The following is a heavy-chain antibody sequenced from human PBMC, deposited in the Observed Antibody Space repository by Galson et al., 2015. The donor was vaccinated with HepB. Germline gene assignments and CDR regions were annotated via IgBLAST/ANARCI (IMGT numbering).Heavy chain of an antibody. V-gene: IGHV1-69*13. CDR2: VIPVSGFA. CDR1: GDALKNFV. D-gene: IGHD7-27*01. J-gene: IGHJ6*03. Sequence: SVKVSCKVSGDALKNFVFNWVRQAPRHGLEWLGRVIPVSGFAIYAQKYRGRVTLSADASTYTVSMELGSLTPDDTAVYYCAGTLSGERILSYYYYDMGVWGNGTTVIVSS. CDR3: AGTLSGERILSYYYYDMGV.